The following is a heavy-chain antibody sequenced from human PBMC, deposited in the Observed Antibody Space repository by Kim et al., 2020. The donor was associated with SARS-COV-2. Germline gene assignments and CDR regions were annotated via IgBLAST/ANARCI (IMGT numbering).Heavy chain of an antibody. Sequence: SETLSLTCTVSGGSISSGDYYWSWIRQPPGKGLEWIGYIYYSGSTYYNPSLKSRVTISVDTSKNQFSLKLSSVTAADTAVYYCARARGIRYFDWPQGVDAFDIWGQGTMVTVSS. CDR3: ARARGIRYFDWPQGVDAFDI. CDR2: IYYSGST. V-gene: IGHV4-30-4*01. J-gene: IGHJ3*02. D-gene: IGHD3-9*01. CDR1: GGSISSGDYY.